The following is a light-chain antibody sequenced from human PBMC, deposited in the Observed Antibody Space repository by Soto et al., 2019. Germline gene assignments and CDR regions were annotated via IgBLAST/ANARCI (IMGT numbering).Light chain of an antibody. CDR3: QQTHGT. Sequence: DIQMTQSPSSLSASVGDRVTITCRASPSISNFLNWYQQKPGKAPNLLIYAASTLQSGVPSRFSGGGSGTHFTLTLISLQAEDFATYYCQQTHGTFGQATKVEVE. V-gene: IGKV1-39*01. J-gene: IGKJ1*01. CDR2: AAS. CDR1: PSISNF.